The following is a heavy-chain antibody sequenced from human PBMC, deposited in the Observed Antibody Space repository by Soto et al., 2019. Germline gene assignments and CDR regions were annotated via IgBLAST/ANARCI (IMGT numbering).Heavy chain of an antibody. V-gene: IGHV1-18*04. CDR3: ARGGRYYPDY. D-gene: IGHD1-26*01. Sequence: QVQLVQSGAEVKKPGASVKVSCKASGYAFTSYGITWVRQAPGQGLEWMGWISPNNGYRNYAQNFQGRVTMTTDTSTSTAYMELGSLTSDDTAGCYCARGGRYYPDYWGPGALVPVSS. CDR1: GYAFTSYG. CDR2: ISPNNGYR. J-gene: IGHJ4*02.